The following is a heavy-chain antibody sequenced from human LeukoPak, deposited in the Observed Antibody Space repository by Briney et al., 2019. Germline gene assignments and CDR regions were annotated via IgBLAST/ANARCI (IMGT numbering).Heavy chain of an antibody. CDR1: GFTFSSYW. V-gene: IGHV3-7*01. CDR2: TKHDGSED. Sequence: GGSLRLSCAASGFTFSSYWMTWVRQAPGKGLEWVATTKHDGSEDYYLDSVKGRFTISRDNAKKSLYLQMNSLRAEDTAVYYCARDRYYYDSSGSLSHWGQGTLVTVSS. D-gene: IGHD3-22*01. CDR3: ARDRYYYDSSGSLSH. J-gene: IGHJ4*02.